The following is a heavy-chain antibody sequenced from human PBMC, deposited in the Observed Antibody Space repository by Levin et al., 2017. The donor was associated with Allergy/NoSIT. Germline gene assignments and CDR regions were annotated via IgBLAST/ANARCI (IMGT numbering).Heavy chain of an antibody. J-gene: IGHJ6*02. CDR3: ARDRVVAGSGTYYYYGMAG. D-gene: IGHD6-19*01. CDR2: IYYSGST. Sequence: SQTLSLTCFVSGGSISSSHWSWIRQPPGKGLEWIGYIYYSGSTNYNPSLKSRVTISVDTSKNQFSLTLNSVTAADTAVYYCARDRVVAGSGTYYYYGMAGWGQGTTVTVSS. CDR1: GGSISSSH. V-gene: IGHV4-59*01.